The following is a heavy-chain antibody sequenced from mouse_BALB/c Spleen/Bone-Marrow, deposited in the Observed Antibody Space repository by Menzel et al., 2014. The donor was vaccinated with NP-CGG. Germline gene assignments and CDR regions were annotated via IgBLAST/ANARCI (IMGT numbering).Heavy chain of an antibody. Sequence: DLVKPGASVKLSRKASGYTFTSYWINWIKQRPGQGLEWIGRIAPGSGSTYYNEMFKGKATLTVDTSSSTAYIHLSSLSSEDSAVYFCARFPIYYGNYGAMDYWGQGTSVTVSS. CDR1: GYTFTSYW. CDR3: ARFPIYYGNYGAMDY. V-gene: IGHV1S41*01. D-gene: IGHD2-1*01. J-gene: IGHJ4*01. CDR2: IAPGSGST.